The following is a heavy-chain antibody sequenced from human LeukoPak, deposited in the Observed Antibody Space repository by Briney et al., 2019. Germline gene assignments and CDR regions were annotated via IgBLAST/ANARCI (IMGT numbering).Heavy chain of an antibody. D-gene: IGHD2-2*01. CDR2: IIPILGIA. CDR1: GGTFSSYA. Sequence: ASVKVSCKASGGTFSSYAISWVRQAPGQWLEWMGRIIPILGIANYAQKFQGRVTITTDESTSTAYMELSSLRSEDTAVYYCASSYCSSTSCYVDYWGQGTLVTVSS. V-gene: IGHV1-69*04. J-gene: IGHJ4*02. CDR3: ASSYCSSTSCYVDY.